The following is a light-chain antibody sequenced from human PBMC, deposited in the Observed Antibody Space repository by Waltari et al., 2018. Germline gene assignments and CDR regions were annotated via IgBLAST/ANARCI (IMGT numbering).Light chain of an antibody. CDR3: QQYNNWVT. J-gene: IGKJ5*01. CDR2: GAS. V-gene: IGKV3-15*01. CDR1: QSINSN. Sequence: EIVMTQSPATLSVSPGEGATLPCRASQSINSNLAWYQQKPGQAPRLLLYGASTRATGSPARCSGIGSGTEFTLTISSLQSEDFAIYYCQQYNNWVTFGHGTRLEIK.